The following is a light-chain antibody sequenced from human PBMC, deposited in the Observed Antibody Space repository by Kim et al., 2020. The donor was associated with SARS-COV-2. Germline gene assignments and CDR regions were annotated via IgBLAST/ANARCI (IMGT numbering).Light chain of an antibody. CDR1: QSISKS. V-gene: IGKV1-39*01. Sequence: ASGGDRVTVTCRASQSISKSLNWYQQKPGEAPRVVIFGASTLQSGVPSRFSGSGSGTDFTLTISSLQPEDSATYFCQQTFSTPYSFGQGTKLEI. CDR2: GAS. J-gene: IGKJ2*03. CDR3: QQTFSTPYS.